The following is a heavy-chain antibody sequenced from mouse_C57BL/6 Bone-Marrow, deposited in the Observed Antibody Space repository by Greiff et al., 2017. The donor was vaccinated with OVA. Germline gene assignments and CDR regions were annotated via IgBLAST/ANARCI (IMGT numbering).Heavy chain of an antibody. Sequence: VQLQQSGPELVKPGASVKMSCKASGYTFTDYNMHWVKQSHGKSLEWIGYINPNNGGTSYNQKFKGKATLTVNKSSSTAYMELRSLTSEDSAVYYCARENYYGTHYYAMDYWGQGTSVTVSS. V-gene: IGHV1-22*01. J-gene: IGHJ4*01. CDR2: INPNNGGT. D-gene: IGHD1-1*01. CDR1: GYTFTDYN. CDR3: ARENYYGTHYYAMDY.